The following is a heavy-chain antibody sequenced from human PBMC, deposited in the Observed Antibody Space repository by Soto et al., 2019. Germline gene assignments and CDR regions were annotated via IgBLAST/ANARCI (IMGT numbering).Heavy chain of an antibody. CDR2: INPSGGST. V-gene: IGHV1-46*01. D-gene: IGHD4-17*01. CDR1: GYTFTSYY. CDR3: ARCPLGGVTTLSPCAFDI. Sequence: GASVKVSCKASGYTFTSYYMHWLRQAPGQGLEWMGIINPSGGSTSYAQKFQGRVTMTRDTSTSTVYMELSSLRSEDTAVYYCARCPLGGVTTLSPCAFDIWGQGTMVTVSS. J-gene: IGHJ3*02.